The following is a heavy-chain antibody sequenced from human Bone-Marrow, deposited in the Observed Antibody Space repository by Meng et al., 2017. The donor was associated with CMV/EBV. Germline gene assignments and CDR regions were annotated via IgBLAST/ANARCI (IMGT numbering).Heavy chain of an antibody. V-gene: IGHV1-18*01. D-gene: IGHD6-13*01. CDR2: ISAYNGNT. Sequence: ASVKVSCKASGYTLSTYGISWVRQAPGQGLEWMGWISAYNGNTKYAQKFQGRVTMTTDTSTSTAYMELKSLRSDDTAVYYCARGEVWDNNIWYYYWGQGTLVTVSS. CDR1: GYTLSTYG. CDR3: ARGEVWDNNIWYYY. J-gene: IGHJ4*02.